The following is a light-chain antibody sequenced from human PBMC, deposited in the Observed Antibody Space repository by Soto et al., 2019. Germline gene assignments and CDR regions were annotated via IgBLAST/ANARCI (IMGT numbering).Light chain of an antibody. CDR2: DDD. CDR1: NIGTES. CDR3: QVWDQSSEHYV. V-gene: IGLV3-21*02. J-gene: IGLJ3*02. Sequence: SYELTQTSSQSVSPGQTATLNCKGNNIGTESVHWYQQKAGQAPLLVVYDDDVRPSGIPERFSGSKSGNTATLTITRAEAGDEADFYCQVWDQSSEHYVFGGGTKVTVL.